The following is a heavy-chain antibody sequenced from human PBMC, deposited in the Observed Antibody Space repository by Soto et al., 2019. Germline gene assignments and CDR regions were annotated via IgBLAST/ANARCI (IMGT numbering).Heavy chain of an antibody. D-gene: IGHD3-3*01. CDR2: IYHSGST. V-gene: IGHV4-4*02. CDR1: GGSISSSNW. J-gene: IGHJ6*02. Sequence: SETLSLTCAVSGGSISSSNWWSWLRQPPGKGLEWIGEIYHSGSTNYNPSLKSRVTISVDKSKNQFSLKLSSVTAADTAVYYCARSRRNYDFWSGYYRFYYYYGMDVWGQGTTVTVSS. CDR3: ARSRRNYDFWSGYYRFYYYYGMDV.